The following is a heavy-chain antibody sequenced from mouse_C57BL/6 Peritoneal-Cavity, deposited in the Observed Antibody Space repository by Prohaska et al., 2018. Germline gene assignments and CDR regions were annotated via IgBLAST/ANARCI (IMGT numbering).Heavy chain of an antibody. CDR2: INPSSGYT. J-gene: IGHJ2*01. CDR3: ARSDLTTVVAGY. V-gene: IGHV1-4*01. Sequence: MSSKASGYTFTSYTKHWVKKRPSLGLEWIGYINPSSGYTKYNQKFKYKATMTADKSYRTAYMQLGSLTSEDAAVYYSARSDLTTVVAGYWGQGTTLTVSS. D-gene: IGHD1-1*01. CDR1: GYTFTSYT.